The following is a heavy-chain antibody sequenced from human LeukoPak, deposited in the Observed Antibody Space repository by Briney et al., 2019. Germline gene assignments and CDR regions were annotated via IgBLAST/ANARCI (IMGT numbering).Heavy chain of an antibody. V-gene: IGHV1-69*05. Sequence: GSSVKVSCKASGGTFSSYAISWVRQAPGQGLEWMGGIIPIFGTANYAQKFQGRVTITTDESTSTAYMELSSLRSEDTAVYYCARTSNHYDSSGYGYYWGQGTLVTVSS. J-gene: IGHJ4*02. CDR3: ARTSNHYDSSGYGYY. CDR2: IIPIFGTA. D-gene: IGHD3-22*01. CDR1: GGTFSSYA.